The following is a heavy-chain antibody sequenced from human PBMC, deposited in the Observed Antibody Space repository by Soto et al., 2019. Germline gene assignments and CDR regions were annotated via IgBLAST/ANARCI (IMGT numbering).Heavy chain of an antibody. Sequence: AASVKVSCKASGYTFTSYDINWVRQATGQGLEWMGWMNPNSGNTGYAQKFQGRVTMTRNTSISTAYMELSSLRSEDTAVYYCARNRRITIFGVVTSDYWGQGTLVTVSS. V-gene: IGHV1-8*01. CDR3: ARNRRITIFGVVTSDY. J-gene: IGHJ4*02. D-gene: IGHD3-3*01. CDR1: GYTFTSYD. CDR2: MNPNSGNT.